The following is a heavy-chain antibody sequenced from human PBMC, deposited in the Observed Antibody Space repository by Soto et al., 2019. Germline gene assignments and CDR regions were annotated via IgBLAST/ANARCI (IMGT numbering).Heavy chain of an antibody. D-gene: IGHD1-26*01. CDR3: ARGRENAY. V-gene: IGHV3-11*01. J-gene: IGHJ4*02. CDR1: RFIFSDYH. CDR2: ISTGGSDI. Sequence: XGSLRLSCSAARFIFSDYHMSWIRQAPGKGLDWVSYISTGGSDINYADSVKGRFTISRDNAKNSLYLQMNSLRAEDTAVYYCARGRENAYWGQGTLVTVSS.